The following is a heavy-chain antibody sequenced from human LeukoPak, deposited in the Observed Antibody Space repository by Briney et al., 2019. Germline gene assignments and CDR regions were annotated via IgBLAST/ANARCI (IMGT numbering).Heavy chain of an antibody. Sequence: SETLSLTCSVSGASISTSAYYWGWIRQPPGKGLEWIGRIYYSGSTYYNPSLKSRVTISVDTSKNQFSLKLSSVTAADTAVYYCARGYSSSWSLRPTTFDYWGQGTLVTVSS. CDR2: IYYSGST. J-gene: IGHJ4*02. D-gene: IGHD6-13*01. V-gene: IGHV4-39*07. CDR1: GASISTSAYY. CDR3: ARGYSSSWSLRPTTFDY.